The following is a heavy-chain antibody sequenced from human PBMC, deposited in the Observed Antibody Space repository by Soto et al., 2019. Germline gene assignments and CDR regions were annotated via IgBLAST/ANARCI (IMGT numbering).Heavy chain of an antibody. J-gene: IGHJ6*02. D-gene: IGHD3-22*01. V-gene: IGHV1-18*01. CDR1: GYTFSNSG. CDR2: INSDDGNT. Sequence: ASVKVSCKASGYTFSNSGISWVRQAPGQGLEWLGWINSDDGNTKYAQLLQGRVSMTTDTSTKTAYMEVRSLRSDDTAVYYCARGGYYDSSGSRNYHYYGMNVWGQGTTVTVSS. CDR3: ARGGYYDSSGSRNYHYYGMNV.